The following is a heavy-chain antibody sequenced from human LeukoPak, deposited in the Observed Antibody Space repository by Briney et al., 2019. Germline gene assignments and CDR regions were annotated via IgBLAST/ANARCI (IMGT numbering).Heavy chain of an antibody. CDR3: ASERRGYQLLRFDP. D-gene: IGHD2-2*01. CDR1: GGSISSYY. CDR2: IYYSGST. J-gene: IGHJ5*02. Sequence: PSETLSLTCTVSGGSISSYYWSWIRQPPGKGLEWIGYIYYSGSTNYNPSLKSRVTISVDTSKNQFSLKLSSVTAADTAVYYCASERRGYQLLRFDPWGQGTLVTVSS. V-gene: IGHV4-59*12.